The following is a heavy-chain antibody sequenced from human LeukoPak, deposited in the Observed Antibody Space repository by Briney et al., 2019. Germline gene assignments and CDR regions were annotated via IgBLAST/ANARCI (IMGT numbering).Heavy chain of an antibody. J-gene: IGHJ6*03. V-gene: IGHV1-24*01. CDR2: FDPEGGET. Sequence: ASVKVSCKVSGNTLTELSMHWVRQAPGKGLEWMGGFDPEGGETIFAQNFQGRVTMTEDTSTDTAYMELSSLRSEGTAVYYCARDRGYDFWSGYWASEDYYYYMDVWGKGTTVTVSS. CDR1: GNTLTELS. D-gene: IGHD3-3*01. CDR3: ARDRGYDFWSGYWASEDYYYYMDV.